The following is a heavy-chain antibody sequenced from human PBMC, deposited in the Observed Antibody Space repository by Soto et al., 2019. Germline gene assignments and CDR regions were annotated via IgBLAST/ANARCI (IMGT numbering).Heavy chain of an antibody. D-gene: IGHD4-17*01. CDR1: GFTFSSYA. V-gene: IGHV3-23*01. Sequence: GGSLRLSCAASGFTFSSYAMSWVRQAPGKGLEWVSAISGSGGSTYYADSVKGRFTISRGNSKNTLYLQMNSLRAEDTAVYYCAKDLFHGDYLWYSYMDVRGQGTTVTVSS. CDR3: AKDLFHGDYLWYSYMDV. CDR2: ISGSGGST. J-gene: IGHJ6*03.